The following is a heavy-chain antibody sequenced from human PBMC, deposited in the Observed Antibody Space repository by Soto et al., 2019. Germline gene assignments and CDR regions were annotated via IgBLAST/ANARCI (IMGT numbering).Heavy chain of an antibody. CDR3: VRAPVQRAIDF. CDR1: GFSLTDYW. J-gene: IGHJ4*01. CDR2: ISVDGRDT. Sequence: GGSLRLSCAASGFSLTDYWMHWVRQVPGKGLLWVSRISVDGRDTTYADSVKGRFTISRDNAKNTLYLQMDSLRAEDTAVYYCVRAPVQRAIDFWGHGSLVTAPQ. V-gene: IGHV3-74*03.